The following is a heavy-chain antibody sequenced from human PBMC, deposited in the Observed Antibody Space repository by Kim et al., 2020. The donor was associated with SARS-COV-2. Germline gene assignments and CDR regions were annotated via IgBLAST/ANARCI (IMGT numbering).Heavy chain of an antibody. J-gene: IGHJ4*02. Sequence: GGSLRLSCAASGFTFDDYAMHWVRQAPGKGLEWVSGISWNSGSIGYADSVKGRFTISRDNAKNSLYLQMNSLRAEDTALYYCAKEGGGYSSSWYSGGHFDYWGQGTLGTVSS. V-gene: IGHV3-9*01. CDR2: ISWNSGSI. D-gene: IGHD6-13*01. CDR1: GFTFDDYA. CDR3: AKEGGGYSSSWYSGGHFDY.